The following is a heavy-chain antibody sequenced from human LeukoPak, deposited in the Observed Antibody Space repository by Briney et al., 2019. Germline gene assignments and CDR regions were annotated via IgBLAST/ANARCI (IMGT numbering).Heavy chain of an antibody. CDR3: ATADVLTGSLYDH. CDR2: IDPSDSYT. Sequence: GESLKISCKASGYSFTSYWISWVRQMPGKGLEWVGRIDPSDSYTNYSPSFQGHVTISADKSISTAYLQWSSLRASDTAMYYCATADVLTGSLYDHWGQGTLVTVSS. V-gene: IGHV5-10-1*01. J-gene: IGHJ5*02. D-gene: IGHD3-9*01. CDR1: GYSFTSYW.